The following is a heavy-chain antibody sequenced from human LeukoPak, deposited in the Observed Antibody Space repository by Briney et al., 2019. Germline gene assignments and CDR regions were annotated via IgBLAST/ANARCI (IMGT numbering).Heavy chain of an antibody. CDR2: IWYDGNNK. CDR1: GFTFSSYG. D-gene: IGHD1-26*01. CDR3: ARDRGSREDGMDV. V-gene: IGHV3-33*01. J-gene: IGHJ6*02. Sequence: GRSLRLSCAASGFTFSSYGMHWVRQAPGKGLEWVAVIWYDGNNKYYADFVKGRFTISRDNSKNTLYLQLNSLRAEDTAVYNCARDRGSREDGMDVWGQGTTATVSS.